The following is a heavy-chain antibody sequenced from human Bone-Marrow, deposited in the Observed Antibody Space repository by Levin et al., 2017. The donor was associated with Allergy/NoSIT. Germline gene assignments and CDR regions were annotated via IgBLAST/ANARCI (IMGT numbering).Heavy chain of an antibody. J-gene: IGHJ6*02. CDR3: AAGLYDILTGYLTYYYDGMDV. CDR1: GFTFTSSA. V-gene: IGHV1-58*01. CDR2: IVVGSGNT. D-gene: IGHD3-9*01. Sequence: SVKVSCKASGFTFTSSAVQWVRQARGQRLEWIGWIVVGSGNTNYAQKFQERVTITRDMYTSTAYMELSSLRSEDTAVYYCAAGLYDILTGYLTYYYDGMDVWGQGTTVTVSS.